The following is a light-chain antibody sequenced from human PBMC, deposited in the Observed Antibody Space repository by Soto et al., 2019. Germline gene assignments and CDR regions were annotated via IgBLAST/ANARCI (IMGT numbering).Light chain of an antibody. CDR2: LKSDGSH. CDR3: QTWGTGIRV. J-gene: IGLJ3*02. V-gene: IGLV4-69*01. CDR1: RGHSTYT. Sequence: QPVLTQSPSASASLGASVKLTCTLSRGHSTYTIAWHQQQPDKGPRYLMKLKSDGSHSKGDGIPDRFSGSSPGAERYLTISSLQSEDEADYYCQTWGTGIRVFGGGTKVTVL.